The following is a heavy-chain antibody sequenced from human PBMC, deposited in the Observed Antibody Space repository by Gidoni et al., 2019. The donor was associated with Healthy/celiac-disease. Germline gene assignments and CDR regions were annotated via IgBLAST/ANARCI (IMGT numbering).Heavy chain of an antibody. Sequence: QVQLVESGGGVVQPGRSLRLSCAASGVTFSSYGMHWVRQAPGKGLEWVAVISYDGSNKYYADSVKDRFTISRDNSKNTLYLQMNSLRAEDTAVYYCAKDPHKAAAGYFDYWGQGTLVTVSS. CDR2: ISYDGSNK. D-gene: IGHD6-13*01. V-gene: IGHV3-30*18. CDR1: GVTFSSYG. J-gene: IGHJ4*02. CDR3: AKDPHKAAAGYFDY.